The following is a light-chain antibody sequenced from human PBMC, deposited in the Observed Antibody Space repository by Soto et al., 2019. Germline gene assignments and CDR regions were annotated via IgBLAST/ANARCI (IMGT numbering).Light chain of an antibody. CDR1: SSNVGSYNF. J-gene: IGLJ3*02. V-gene: IGLV2-23*01. CDR3: CSYEGSGTSWG. Sequence: QSVLSQPASVSGSPGQSITISCTGSSSNVGSYNFVSWYQQHPGKAPKLMIYEGRKRPSGVSDRFSGSKSGNTASLTISGLQPEDEADYYCCSYEGSGTSWGFGGGTKLTVL. CDR2: EGR.